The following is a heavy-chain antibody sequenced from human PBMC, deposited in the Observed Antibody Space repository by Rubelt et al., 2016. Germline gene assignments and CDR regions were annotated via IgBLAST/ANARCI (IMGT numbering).Heavy chain of an antibody. J-gene: IGHJ6*02. CDR2: ISSSSSHT. Sequence: QVQLVESGGGLVKPGGSLRLSCAASGFTFSDYYMSWIRQAPGKGLEWVSSISSSSSHTNYADSVKGRFTISRDNAKNSLYLQRNSLRAEDTAVYYCARVGPATYYYYYGMDVWGQGTTVTVSS. CDR3: ARVGPATYYYYYGMDV. V-gene: IGHV3-11*05. D-gene: IGHD2-15*01. CDR1: GFTFSDYY.